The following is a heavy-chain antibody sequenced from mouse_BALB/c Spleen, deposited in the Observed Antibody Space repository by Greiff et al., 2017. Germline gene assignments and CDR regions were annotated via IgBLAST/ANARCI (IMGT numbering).Heavy chain of an antibody. V-gene: IGHV5-12-1*01. CDR1: GFAFSSYY. Sequence: EVNLVESGGGLVKPGGSLKLSCAASGFAFSSYYMSWVRQTPEKRLEWVAYISSGGGSTYYPDTVKGRFTISRDNAKNTLYLQMSSLKSEDTAMYYCERERYADYYAMDYWGQGTAVTVSA. CDR2: ISSGGGST. D-gene: IGHD2-14*01. J-gene: IGHJ4*01. CDR3: ERERYADYYAMDY.